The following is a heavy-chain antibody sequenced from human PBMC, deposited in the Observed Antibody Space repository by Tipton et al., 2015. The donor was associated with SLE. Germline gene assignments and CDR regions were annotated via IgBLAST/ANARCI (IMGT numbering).Heavy chain of an antibody. D-gene: IGHD1-7*01. CDR1: GFTFSTYA. Sequence: SLRLSCAASGFTFSTYAMNWVRQAPGKGLEWVSVTYSGGPTYYADSVKGWFTISRDNSKNTVYLQLSSLRAGDTATYYCVKDGPRYWNYDYYFDLWGRGTLVTVSS. CDR2: TYSGGPT. CDR3: VKDGPRYWNYDYYFDL. J-gene: IGHJ2*01. V-gene: IGHV3-23*03.